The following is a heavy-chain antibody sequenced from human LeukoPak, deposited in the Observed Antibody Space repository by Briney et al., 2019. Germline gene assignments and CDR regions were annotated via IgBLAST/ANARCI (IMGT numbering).Heavy chain of an antibody. CDR2: FSGSGGST. V-gene: IGHV3-23*01. Sequence: GGSLRLSCAASGFTFSSYAMSWVRQAPGKGLEWVSSFSGSGGSTYYADSVKGRFTISRDNSKNTLSLQLNSLRADDTAVFYCTKGLLSWGQGTLLTVAA. CDR1: GFTFSSYA. J-gene: IGHJ5*02. CDR3: TKGLLS.